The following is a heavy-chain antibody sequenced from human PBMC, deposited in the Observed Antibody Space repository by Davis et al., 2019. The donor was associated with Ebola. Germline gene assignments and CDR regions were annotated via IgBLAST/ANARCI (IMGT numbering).Heavy chain of an antibody. D-gene: IGHD5-12*01. Sequence: PGGSLRPSCAASGFIVRSNYMSWVRQAPRKGLEWVSVIYSGGSTYYADSVKGRFTISRHSSENTVFLQMNSLRPDDTAVYYCARDPPQSGGYVWGQGTLVTVSS. CDR1: GFIVRSNY. J-gene: IGHJ4*02. CDR2: IYSGGST. V-gene: IGHV3-53*04. CDR3: ARDPPQSGGYV.